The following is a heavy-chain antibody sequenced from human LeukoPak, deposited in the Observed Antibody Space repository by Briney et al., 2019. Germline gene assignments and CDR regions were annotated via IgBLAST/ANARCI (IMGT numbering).Heavy chain of an antibody. Sequence: GESLQISCKGSGSGFTNYWVGWVRQLPGKGLEWMGIIYPGDSDTRYRPSFQGQVTISADKSFSTAYLQWSSLKASDTAMYYCARRRYCSSTSCYGGVDGFDIWGQGTMVTVSS. CDR3: ARRRYCSSTSCYGGVDGFDI. V-gene: IGHV5-51*01. CDR2: IYPGDSDT. CDR1: GSGFTNYW. D-gene: IGHD2-2*01. J-gene: IGHJ3*02.